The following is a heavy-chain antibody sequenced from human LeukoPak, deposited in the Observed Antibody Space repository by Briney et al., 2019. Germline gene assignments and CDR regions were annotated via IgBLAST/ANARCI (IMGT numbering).Heavy chain of an antibody. Sequence: SQTLPLTCTVSGDSIKSGDNYWSWVRQSPGKGLEWIGYIYYRGSTSYNPSLKSRITLSVDTSKNQFSLTLSSVTAADTAVYYCARGSYYYDSTGYYFDYWGQGTLVPVSS. D-gene: IGHD3-22*01. CDR1: GDSIKSGDNY. CDR3: ARGSYYYDSTGYYFDY. J-gene: IGHJ4*02. CDR2: IYYRGST. V-gene: IGHV4-30-4*01.